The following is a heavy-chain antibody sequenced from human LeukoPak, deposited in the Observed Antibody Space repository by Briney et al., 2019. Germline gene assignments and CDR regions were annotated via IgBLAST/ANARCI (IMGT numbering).Heavy chain of an antibody. Sequence: VGSLRLSCVASVLTPSAYGMHWVRQAPGKRVEGVAVTWYNENNKKQADSVNGRFTISRDNSKNTLHLQMNSLRAEDTAVYYCAKDLTVRGAYGPFDYRGQGTLVTVSS. V-gene: IGHV3-33*06. CDR2: TWYNENNK. CDR3: AKDLTVRGAYGPFDY. J-gene: IGHJ4*02. CDR1: VLTPSAYG. D-gene: IGHD5-12*01.